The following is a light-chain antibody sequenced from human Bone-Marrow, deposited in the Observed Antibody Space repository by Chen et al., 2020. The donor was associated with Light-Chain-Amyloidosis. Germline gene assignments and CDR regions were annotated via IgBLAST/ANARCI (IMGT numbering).Light chain of an antibody. Sequence: QSALSQPASVSGAPGQSITISCTGASSDVDGYDYVSWYQQHPGKAPKLIIYEVTHRPSGVSDRFSGSKSGNTASQTISGLQTEDEADYYCNSYTSSSTVFGGGTKLTVL. CDR3: NSYTSSSTV. CDR2: EVT. CDR1: SSDVDGYDY. V-gene: IGLV2-14*03. J-gene: IGLJ3*02.